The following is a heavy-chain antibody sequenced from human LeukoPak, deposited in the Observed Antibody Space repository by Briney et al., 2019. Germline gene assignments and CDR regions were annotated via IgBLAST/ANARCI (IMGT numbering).Heavy chain of an antibody. CDR2: IYYSGST. CDR1: GGSISSYY. Sequence: SETLSLTCTVSGGSISSYYWSWIRQPPGKGLEWIGYIYYSGSTNYNPSLKSRVTISVDTSKNQFSLKLSSVTAADTAEYYCARHGYSSSWFDYWGQGTLVTVSS. J-gene: IGHJ4*02. CDR3: ARHGYSSSWFDY. D-gene: IGHD6-13*01. V-gene: IGHV4-59*08.